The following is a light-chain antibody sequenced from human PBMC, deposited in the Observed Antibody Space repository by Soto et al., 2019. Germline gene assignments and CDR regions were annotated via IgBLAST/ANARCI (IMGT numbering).Light chain of an antibody. J-gene: IGLJ3*02. CDR1: SSDVGGYNY. V-gene: IGLV2-14*03. CDR3: VSYTPSSTLV. CDR2: EVT. Sequence: QSALTQPASVSGSPGQSITISCTGTSSDVGGYNYVSWYQQHPGKAPKLIIYEVTNRPSGVFDRFSGSKSGSTASLTISGLQPEDEADYYCVSYTPSSTLVFGGGTQLTVL.